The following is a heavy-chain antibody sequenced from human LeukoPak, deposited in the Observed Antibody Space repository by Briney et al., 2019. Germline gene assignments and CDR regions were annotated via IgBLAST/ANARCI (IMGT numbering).Heavy chain of an antibody. CDR3: ARDWVTGNDAFDI. CDR1: GGSISSGGYY. D-gene: IGHD5-18*01. Sequence: SETLSLTCTVSGGSISSGGYYWSWIRQHPGKGLEWIGYIYYSGSTYYNPSLKSRVTISVDTSKNQFSLKLSSVTAADTAVYYCARDWVTGNDAFDIWGQGTMVTVSS. CDR2: IYYSGST. J-gene: IGHJ3*02. V-gene: IGHV4-31*03.